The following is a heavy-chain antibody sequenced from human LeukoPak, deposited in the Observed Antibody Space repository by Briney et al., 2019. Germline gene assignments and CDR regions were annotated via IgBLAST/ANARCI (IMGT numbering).Heavy chain of an antibody. CDR3: ARVTDYSSSPFDY. CDR2: INGDGTNT. V-gene: IGHV3-74*01. J-gene: IGHJ4*02. D-gene: IGHD6-6*01. CDR1: GFTFSNFW. Sequence: GGSLRLSCAASGFTFSNFWVHWVRQVPGKGLMWLSRINGDGTNTTYADSVKGRFSVSRDNAKNTAYLQMNSVRAEDTAVYYCARVTDYSSSPFDYWGQGTLVTVSS.